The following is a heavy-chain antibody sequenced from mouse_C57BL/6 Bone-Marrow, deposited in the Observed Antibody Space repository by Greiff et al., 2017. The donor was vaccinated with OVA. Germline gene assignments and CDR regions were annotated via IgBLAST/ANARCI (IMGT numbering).Heavy chain of an antibody. CDR2: INPNNGGT. Sequence: SGPELVKPGASVKIPCKASGYTFTDYNMDWVKQSHGKSLEWIGDINPNNGGTNYNQKFKGKATLTVDKSSSTAYMELRSLTSEDSAVYYCARRLRWYFDVWGRGTTVTVSS. J-gene: IGHJ1*03. D-gene: IGHD1-1*01. CDR3: ARRLRWYFDV. V-gene: IGHV1-18*01. CDR1: GYTFTDYN.